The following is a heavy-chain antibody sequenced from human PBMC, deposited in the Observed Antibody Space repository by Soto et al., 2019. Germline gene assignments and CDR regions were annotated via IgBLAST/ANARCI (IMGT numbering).Heavy chain of an antibody. CDR2: IYWDDDK. D-gene: IGHD3-22*01. CDR1: VFSLSTSAVG. V-gene: IGHV2-5*02. J-gene: IGHJ3*02. CDR3: AHSPSRYYYDNGGYPYDTFDI. Sequence: QITLTESGPTLVKPTQTLTLTCTVSVFSLSTSAVGVGWICQPPGKALEWLALIYWDDDKRYSPSLKRRLTIPKDTSNNHGALTMTNMDPVDKGTYYCAHSPSRYYYDNGGYPYDTFDIWGQGTIVTVSA.